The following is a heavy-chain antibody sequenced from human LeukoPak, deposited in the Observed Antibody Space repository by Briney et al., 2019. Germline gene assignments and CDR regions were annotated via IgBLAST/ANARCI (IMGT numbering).Heavy chain of an antibody. D-gene: IGHD2-15*01. CDR1: GFTFSSYG. J-gene: IGHJ3*02. V-gene: IGHV3-23*01. CDR2: ISGSGGSA. CDR3: AKHEYIVVVSAFDI. Sequence: PGGSLRLSCAASGFTFSSYGMSWVRQAPGKGLEWVSAISGSGGSAYYADSVKGRFTISRDNSKNTLYLQMNSLRAEDTAVYYCAKHEYIVVVSAFDIWGQGTMVTVSS.